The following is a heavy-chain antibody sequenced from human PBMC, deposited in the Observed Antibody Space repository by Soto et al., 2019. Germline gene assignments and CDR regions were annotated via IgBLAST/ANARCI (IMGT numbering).Heavy chain of an antibody. Sequence: EVQLVESGGGLVQPGGSLRLSCAASGFTFSSYWMSWVRQAPGKGLEWVANIKQDGSEKYYVDSVKGRFTISRDNAKNSLYLQMNSLRAEDTVVYYCARGDYDFWSGYSPYGMDVWGQGTTVTVSS. CDR2: IKQDGSEK. CDR3: ARGDYDFWSGYSPYGMDV. D-gene: IGHD3-3*01. V-gene: IGHV3-7*05. J-gene: IGHJ6*02. CDR1: GFTFSSYW.